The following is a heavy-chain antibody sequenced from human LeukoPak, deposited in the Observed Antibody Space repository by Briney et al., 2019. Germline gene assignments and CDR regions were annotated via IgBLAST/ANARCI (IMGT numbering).Heavy chain of an antibody. V-gene: IGHV1-46*01. J-gene: IGHJ4*02. CDR2: INPSGGST. Sequence: ASVKVSCKASRYIFTNYYMSWVRQAPGQGLEWMGLINPSGGSTRYAQKFQDRVTMTRDTSTSTVYMELSSLRSEDTAVYYCASLEKNRVSIAAGLDYWGQGTLVTVSS. D-gene: IGHD6-25*01. CDR1: RYIFTNYY. CDR3: ASLEKNRVSIAAGLDY.